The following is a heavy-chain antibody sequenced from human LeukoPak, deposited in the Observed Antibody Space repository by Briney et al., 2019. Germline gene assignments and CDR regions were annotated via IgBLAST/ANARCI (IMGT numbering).Heavy chain of an antibody. D-gene: IGHD6-19*01. CDR2: IRYDGSNK. CDR3: AKEGYSSGWYVDY. V-gene: IGHV3-30*02. Sequence: PGGSLRLSCAASGFTFSSYGMHWVRQAPGRGLEWVAFIRYDGSNKYYADSVKDRFTISRDNSKNTLYLQMNSLRAEDTAVYYCAKEGYSSGWYVDYWGQGTLVTVSS. CDR1: GFTFSSYG. J-gene: IGHJ4*02.